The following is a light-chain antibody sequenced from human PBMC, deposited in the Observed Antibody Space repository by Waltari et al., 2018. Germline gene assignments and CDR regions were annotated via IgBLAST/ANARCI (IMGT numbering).Light chain of an antibody. CDR3: QQYNTSPWT. J-gene: IGKJ1*01. CDR2: AAS. Sequence: EIGLTQSQGTLSLSPGERATLTCRASRSICTTYLAWYQQSPGQAPRLLIYAASSRATGIPDRFSGVASGTDFTLTFSRLEPEDFAVYFCQQYNTSPWTFGQGTKVDIK. V-gene: IGKV3-20*01. CDR1: RSICTTY.